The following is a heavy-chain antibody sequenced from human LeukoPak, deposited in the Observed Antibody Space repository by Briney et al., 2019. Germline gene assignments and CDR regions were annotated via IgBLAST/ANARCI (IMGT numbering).Heavy chain of an antibody. D-gene: IGHD3-3*01. CDR3: ARGWYYDFWSGYGGYYFDY. J-gene: IGHJ4*02. V-gene: IGHV4-30-4*01. CDR2: IYYSGST. Sequence: SQTLSLTCTVSGGSISSGDYYWSWIRQPPGKGLEWIGYIYYSGSTNYNPSLKSRVTISVDTSKNQFSLKLSSVTAADTAVYYCARGWYYDFWSGYGGYYFDYWGQGTLVTVSS. CDR1: GGSISSGDYY.